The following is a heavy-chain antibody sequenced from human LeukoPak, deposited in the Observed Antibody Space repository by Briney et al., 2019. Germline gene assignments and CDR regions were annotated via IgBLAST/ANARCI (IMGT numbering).Heavy chain of an antibody. V-gene: IGHV3-48*01. J-gene: IGHJ4*02. Sequence: GGSLRLSCAASGFTFSSYSMNWVRQSPGKGLEWVSYISSSTNTIHHADSVKGRFTISRDNAKNSLYLQMNSLRAEDTAVYYCARESDVSGYYEYLGYWGQGTLVTVSS. D-gene: IGHD3-22*01. CDR3: ARESDVSGYYEYLGY. CDR2: ISSSTNTI. CDR1: GFTFSSYS.